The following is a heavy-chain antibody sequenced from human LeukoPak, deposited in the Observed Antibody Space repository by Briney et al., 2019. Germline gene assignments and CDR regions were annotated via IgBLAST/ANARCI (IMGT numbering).Heavy chain of an antibody. CDR3: ATASSITAAGTFQH. CDR2: ISSSGSSI. J-gene: IGHJ1*01. D-gene: IGHD6-13*01. Sequence: GGSLRLSCAASGFTFSDYYMNWIRQAPGKGLEWVSYISSSGSSIYYADSVKGRFTISRDNAKNSLYLQMTSLRAEDTAVYYCATASSITAAGTFQHWGKGTLVTVSS. V-gene: IGHV3-11*01. CDR1: GFTFSDYY.